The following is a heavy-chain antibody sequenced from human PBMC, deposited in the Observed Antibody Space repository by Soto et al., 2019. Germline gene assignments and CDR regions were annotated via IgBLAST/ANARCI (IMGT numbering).Heavy chain of an antibody. V-gene: IGHV3-30*03. CDR2: ISYDGSNK. CDR3: VGGQYYFDY. Sequence: QVQLVESGGGVVQPGRSLRLSCAASGFPFTTYGMHWVREGPGKGLEWVAVISYDGSNKYYADSMKGRFTISRDNSKNTLYLQMNSLSPEDTALYYCVGGQYYFDYRGQGTLVTVSS. CDR1: GFPFTTYG. D-gene: IGHD3-10*01. J-gene: IGHJ4*02.